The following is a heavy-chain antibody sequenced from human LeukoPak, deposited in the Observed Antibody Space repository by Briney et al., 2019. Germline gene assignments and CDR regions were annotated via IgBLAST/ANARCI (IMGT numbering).Heavy chain of an antibody. J-gene: IGHJ6*03. CDR1: AFSLNAYN. CDR2: ISSSSSYI. CDR3: ARVMEVGYDFWSGYAPIGYMDV. V-gene: IGHV3-21*01. D-gene: IGHD3-3*01. Sequence: GGSLRLSCAASAFSLNAYNMNWVRQAPGKGLEWVSSISSSSSYIYYADSVKGRFTISRDNAKNSLYLQMNSLRAEDTAVYYCARVMEVGYDFWSGYAPIGYMDVWGKGTTVTVSS.